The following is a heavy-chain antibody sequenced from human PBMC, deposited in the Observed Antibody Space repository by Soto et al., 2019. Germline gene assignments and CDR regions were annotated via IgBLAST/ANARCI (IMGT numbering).Heavy chain of an antibody. J-gene: IGHJ4*02. D-gene: IGHD5-12*01. CDR3: ARAGDIVATTFDY. CDR1: GYSISSGYY. CDR2: IYHSGST. V-gene: IGHV4-38-2*01. Sequence: PSETLSLTCAVSGYSISSGYYWGWIRQPPGKGLEWIGSIYHSGSTYYNLSLKSRVTISVDTSKNQFSLKLSSVTAADTAVYYCARAGDIVATTFDYWGQGTLVTVSS.